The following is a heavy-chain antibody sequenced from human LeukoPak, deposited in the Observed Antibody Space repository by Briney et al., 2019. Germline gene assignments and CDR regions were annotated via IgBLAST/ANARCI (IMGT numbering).Heavy chain of an antibody. V-gene: IGHV3-30*03. CDR2: ISFDGNNK. CDR3: ARDAGTWGYGYNFDS. D-gene: IGHD7-27*01. CDR1: GFTFSTSW. J-gene: IGHJ4*02. Sequence: EGPLRLSCAASGFTFSTSWMSWVRQAPGKGLEWVSVISFDGNNKYYGDSVKGRFTISRDNSKDALYLQMNSLRAEDTAVYYCARDAGTWGYGYNFDSWGQGTLVTVSS.